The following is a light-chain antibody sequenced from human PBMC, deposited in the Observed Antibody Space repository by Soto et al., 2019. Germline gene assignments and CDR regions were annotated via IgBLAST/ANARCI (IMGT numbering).Light chain of an antibody. V-gene: IGLV2-8*01. CDR2: EVN. J-gene: IGLJ2*01. CDR1: SSDVGGYNF. CDR3: SSHSGRNLVV. Sequence: QSALTQPPSASGSPGQSVTISCTGTSSDVGGYNFVSWYQQHPGKAPKLLISEVNNRPSGVPDRFSGSKSGNTASLTVSGLQAEDEADYYCSSHSGRNLVVFGGGTQLTVL.